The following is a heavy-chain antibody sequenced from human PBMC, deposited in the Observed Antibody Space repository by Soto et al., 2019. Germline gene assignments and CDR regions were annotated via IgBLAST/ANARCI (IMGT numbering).Heavy chain of an antibody. CDR3: ARRELGIASAGRDYGMDV. CDR1: GGSISSSSYY. V-gene: IGHV4-39*01. CDR2: IYYSGST. D-gene: IGHD6-13*01. Sequence: SETLSLTCTVSGGSISSSSYYWGWIRKPPGKGLEWIGCIYYSGSTYYNPSLKSRVTISVDTSKDQFFLKLSSVTAADTAVYYCARRELGIASAGRDYGMDVWGQGTTVTVSS. J-gene: IGHJ6*02.